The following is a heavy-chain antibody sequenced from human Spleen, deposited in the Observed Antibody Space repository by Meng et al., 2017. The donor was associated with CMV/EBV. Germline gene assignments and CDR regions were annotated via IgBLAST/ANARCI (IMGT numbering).Heavy chain of an antibody. CDR1: GFTFSDCW. Sequence: SGFTFSDCWMHWVRQAPGKGLVWVSRIHGDGTTITYADSVKGRFTVSRDNAKNTLFLQMNSLRAEDTAVYYCARLRGGYSGSSHFDYWGQGTLVTVSS. CDR3: ARLRGGYSGSSHFDY. V-gene: IGHV3-74*01. J-gene: IGHJ4*02. CDR2: IHGDGTTI. D-gene: IGHD1-26*01.